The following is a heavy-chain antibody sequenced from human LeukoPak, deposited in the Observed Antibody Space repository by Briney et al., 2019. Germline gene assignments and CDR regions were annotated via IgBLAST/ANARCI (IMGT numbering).Heavy chain of an antibody. V-gene: IGHV4-39*07. Sequence: PSETLSLTCTVSGGSISSSSYYWGWIRQPPGKGLEWIGSIYYSGSTYYNPSLKSRVTISVDTSKNQFSLKLSSVTAADTAVYYCARDRVVGATKRSYDIWGQGTMVTVSS. CDR1: GGSISSSSYY. D-gene: IGHD1-26*01. CDR2: IYYSGST. J-gene: IGHJ3*02. CDR3: ARDRVVGATKRSYDI.